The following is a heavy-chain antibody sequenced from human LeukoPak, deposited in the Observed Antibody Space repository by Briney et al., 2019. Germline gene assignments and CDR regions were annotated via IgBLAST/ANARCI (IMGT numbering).Heavy chain of an antibody. Sequence: SETLSLTCTVSGGSISSYYWSWIRQPPGKGLEWIGYIYYSGSTNYNPSLKSRVTISIDTSKNQFSLKLRSVTAADTALYYCARGGTVTNFQHWGQGTLVTVSS. CDR3: ARGGTVTNFQH. D-gene: IGHD4-17*01. CDR1: GGSISSYY. CDR2: IYYSGST. V-gene: IGHV4-59*01. J-gene: IGHJ1*01.